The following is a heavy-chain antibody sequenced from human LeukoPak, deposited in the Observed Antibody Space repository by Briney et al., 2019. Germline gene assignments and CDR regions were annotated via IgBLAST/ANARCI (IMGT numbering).Heavy chain of an antibody. CDR3: ARNGPHYYDSSGYLDY. CDR1: GGSISSYY. CDR2: NDYSGGT. J-gene: IGHJ4*02. Sequence: SETLSLTCTVSGGSISSYYWSWIRQPPGKGLEWIGNNDYSGGTNYNPSLKSRVTISVDTSKNQFSLKLSSVTPADTAVYYCARNGPHYYDSSGYLDYWGQGALVTVSS. V-gene: IGHV4-59*01. D-gene: IGHD3-22*01.